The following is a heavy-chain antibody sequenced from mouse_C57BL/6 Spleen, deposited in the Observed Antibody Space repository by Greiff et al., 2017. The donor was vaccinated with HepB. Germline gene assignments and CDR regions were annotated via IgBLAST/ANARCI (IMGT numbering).Heavy chain of an antibody. CDR3: AREGGNPLAY. V-gene: IGHV1-52*01. Sequence: QVQLQQPGAELVRPGSSVKLSCKASGYTFTSYWMHWVKQRPIQGLEWIGNIDPSDSETHYNQKFKDKATLTVDKSSSTAYMQLSSLTSEDSAVYYCAREGGNPLAYWGQGTLVTVSA. J-gene: IGHJ3*01. CDR2: IDPSDSET. CDR1: GYTFTSYW. D-gene: IGHD2-1*01.